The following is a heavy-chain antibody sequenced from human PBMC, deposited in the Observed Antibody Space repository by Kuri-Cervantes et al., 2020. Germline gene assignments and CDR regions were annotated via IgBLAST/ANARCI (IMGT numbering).Heavy chain of an antibody. CDR1: GGSISSYY. CDR3: ARDLLDP. J-gene: IGHJ5*02. V-gene: IGHV4-59*12. CDR2: IYYSGST. Sequence: SETLSLTCIVSGGSISSYYWSWIRQPPGKGLEWIGYIYYSGSTNYNPSLKSRVTISVDTSKNQFSLKLSSVTAADTAVYYCARDLLDPWGQGTLVTVSS.